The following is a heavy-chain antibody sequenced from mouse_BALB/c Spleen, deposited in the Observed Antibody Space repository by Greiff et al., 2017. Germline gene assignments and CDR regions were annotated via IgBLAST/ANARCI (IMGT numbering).Heavy chain of an antibody. CDR1: GFTFSSYA. J-gene: IGHJ3*01. D-gene: IGHD2-3*01. CDR2: ISSGGST. Sequence: EVQGVESGGGLVKPGGSLKLSCAASGFTFSSYAMSWVRQTPEKRLEWVASISSGGSTYYPDSVKGRFTISRDNARNILYLQMSSLRSEDTAMYYCARNDGYFYWGQGTLVTVSA. CDR3: ARNDGYFY. V-gene: IGHV5-6-5*01.